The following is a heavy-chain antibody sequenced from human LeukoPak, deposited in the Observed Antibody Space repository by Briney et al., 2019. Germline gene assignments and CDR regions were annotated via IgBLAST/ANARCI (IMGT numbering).Heavy chain of an antibody. Sequence: SETLSLTCTVSGGSISSSSYYWGWIRQPPGKGLEWIGTIYYSGGTYYNPSLKSRVTISVDTSKNQFSLKLSSVTAADTAVYYCARVGLDIVATFDYWGQGTLVTVSS. V-gene: IGHV4-39*07. D-gene: IGHD5-12*01. CDR3: ARVGLDIVATFDY. CDR2: IYYSGGT. CDR1: GGSISSSSYY. J-gene: IGHJ4*02.